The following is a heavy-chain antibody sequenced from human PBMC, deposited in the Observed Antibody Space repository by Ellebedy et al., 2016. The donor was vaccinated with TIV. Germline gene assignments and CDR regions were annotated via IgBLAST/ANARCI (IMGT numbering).Heavy chain of an antibody. CDR3: ARRYYGSGTGTRGNWFDP. Sequence: MPSETLSLTCTVSGGSISSYYWSWIRQPPGKGLEWIGYIYYSGSTNYNPSLKSRVTISVDTSKNQFSLKLSSVPAADTAVYYCARRYYGSGTGTRGNWFDPWGQGTLVTVSS. CDR1: GGSISSYY. CDR2: IYYSGST. J-gene: IGHJ5*02. V-gene: IGHV4-59*08. D-gene: IGHD3-10*01.